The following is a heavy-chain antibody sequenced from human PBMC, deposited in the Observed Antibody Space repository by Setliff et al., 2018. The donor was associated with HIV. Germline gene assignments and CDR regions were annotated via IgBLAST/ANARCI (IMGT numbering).Heavy chain of an antibody. J-gene: IGHJ5*02. CDR1: GFTFKDYD. CDR3: AKGLGSRLAPTRDALWFDP. D-gene: IGHD2-15*01. Sequence: PGGSLRLSCTASGFTFKDYDMHWVRQVPGKGLEWVSGISWNSDEVDYADSVKGRFVISRDNSNNSVFLQMHSLRDDDMALYYCAKGLGSRLAPTRDALWFDPWGQGTRVTVSS. V-gene: IGHV3-9*03. CDR2: ISWNSDEV.